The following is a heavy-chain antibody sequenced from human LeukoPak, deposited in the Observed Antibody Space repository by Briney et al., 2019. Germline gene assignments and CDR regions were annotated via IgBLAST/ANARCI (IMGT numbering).Heavy chain of an antibody. CDR3: TRDPRAVAINTYA. D-gene: IGHD6-13*01. CDR2: IYSGGET. CDR1: GVSVSSNF. V-gene: IGHV3-66*01. Sequence: PGGSLRLSCAASGVSVSSNFMIWVRQAPGKGLEWVSLIYSGGETSYADSVKGRFSISRDNSKNTLYLQMNSLRVEDTAVYYCTRDPRAVAINTYAWGQGTLVTVSS. J-gene: IGHJ5*02.